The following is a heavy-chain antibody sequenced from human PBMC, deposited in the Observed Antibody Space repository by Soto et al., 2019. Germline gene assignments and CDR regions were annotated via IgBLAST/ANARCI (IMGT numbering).Heavy chain of an antibody. CDR1: GFTFSSYA. CDR2: ISYDGSNK. CDR3: ASTYYYGSGSHYWYFDL. J-gene: IGHJ2*01. V-gene: IGHV3-30-3*01. D-gene: IGHD3-10*01. Sequence: QVQLVESGGGVVQPGRSLRLSCAASGFTFSSYAMHWVRQAPGKGLEWVAVISYDGSNKYYADSVKGRFTISRDNSKNTLYLQMNSLRAEDTAVYYCASTYYYGSGSHYWYFDLWGRGTLVTVSS.